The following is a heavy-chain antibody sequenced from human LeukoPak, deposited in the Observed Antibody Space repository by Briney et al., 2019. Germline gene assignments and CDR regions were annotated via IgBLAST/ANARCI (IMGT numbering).Heavy chain of an antibody. V-gene: IGHV3-74*01. CDR1: GFTFSSYW. CDR3: ARDSAPTGYSSSWYFHYYYYYYMDV. Sequence: PGGSLRLSCAASGFTFSSYWMHWVRHAPGKGLVWVSRINSDGSSTSYADSVKGRFTISRDNAKNTLYLQMNSLRAEDTAVYYCARDSAPTGYSSSWYFHYYYYYYMDVWGKGTTVTISS. CDR2: INSDGSST. D-gene: IGHD6-13*01. J-gene: IGHJ6*03.